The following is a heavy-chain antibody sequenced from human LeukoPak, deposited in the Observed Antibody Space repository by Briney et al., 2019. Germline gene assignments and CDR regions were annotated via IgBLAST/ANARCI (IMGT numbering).Heavy chain of an antibody. CDR2: IWYDGSNK. J-gene: IGHJ4*02. CDR3: ARGTTTTGYYFDY. Sequence: GGSLRLSCAASGFTFSSYGMHWVRQAPGKGLEWVAVIWYDGSNKYYADSVKGRFTISRDNSKNTPYLQMNSLRAEDTAVYYCARGTTTTGYYFDYWGQGTLVTVSS. V-gene: IGHV3-33*01. D-gene: IGHD4-17*01. CDR1: GFTFSSYG.